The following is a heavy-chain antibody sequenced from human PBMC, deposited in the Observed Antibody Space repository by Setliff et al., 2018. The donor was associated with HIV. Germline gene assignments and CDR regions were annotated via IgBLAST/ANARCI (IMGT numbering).Heavy chain of an antibody. CDR2: INHRGST. Sequence: LSLSCAASGFTFSSYGMSWIRQPPGKGLEWIGEINHRGSTNYNPSLKSRVTISVDTSKNQFSLKLSSVTAADTAVYYCARVVGTRAVDYWGQGTLVTVSS. CDR1: GFTFSSYG. J-gene: IGHJ4*02. V-gene: IGHV4-34*01. CDR3: ARVVGTRAVDY. D-gene: IGHD2-15*01.